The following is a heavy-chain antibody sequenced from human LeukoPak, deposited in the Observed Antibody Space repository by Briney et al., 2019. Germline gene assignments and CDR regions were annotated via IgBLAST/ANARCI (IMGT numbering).Heavy chain of an antibody. J-gene: IGHJ4*02. Sequence: PGRSLRLSCAASGFTFSSYAMSWVRQAPGKGLEWVSTISDSGGSTYYADSVKGRFTLSRDNSKNTLYLQMNSLRVEDTAVYYCAKDSQSHAWSQFDYWGQGTLVTVS. V-gene: IGHV3-23*01. CDR1: GFTFSSYA. D-gene: IGHD2-15*01. CDR3: AKDSQSHAWSQFDY. CDR2: ISDSGGST.